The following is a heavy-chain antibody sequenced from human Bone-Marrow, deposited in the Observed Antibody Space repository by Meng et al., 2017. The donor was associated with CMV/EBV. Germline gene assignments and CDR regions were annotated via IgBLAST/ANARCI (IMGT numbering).Heavy chain of an antibody. CDR1: GYTFTSYG. D-gene: IGHD3-22*01. Sequence: ASVKVSCKASGYTFTSYGISWVRQAPGQGLEWMGWISAYNGNTNYAQKLQGRVTMTTDTSMSTAYMELRSLRSEDTAVYYCARDRAHYYDSSGYYSDGNWFDPWGQGALVTIFS. CDR2: ISAYNGNT. CDR3: ARDRAHYYDSSGYYSDGNWFDP. V-gene: IGHV1-18*01. J-gene: IGHJ5*02.